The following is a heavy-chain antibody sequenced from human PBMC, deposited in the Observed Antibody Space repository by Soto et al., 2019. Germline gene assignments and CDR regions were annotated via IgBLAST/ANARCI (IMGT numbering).Heavy chain of an antibody. CDR3: ARGPGGGILAHYYYYYGMDV. CDR2: IWTGGTT. V-gene: IGHV3-53*05. CDR1: GFSVSNNY. J-gene: IGHJ6*02. D-gene: IGHD3-9*01. Sequence: GGSLRLSCAASGFSVSNNYISWVRQAPGKGLEWVAVIWTGGTTSYIDSVKGRFTISRDNSKNTLYLQMNSLRAEDTAVYYCARGPGGGILAHYYYYYGMDVWGQGTTVTVSS.